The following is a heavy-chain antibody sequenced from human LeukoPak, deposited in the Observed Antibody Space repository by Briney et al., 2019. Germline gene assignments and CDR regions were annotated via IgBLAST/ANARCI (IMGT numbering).Heavy chain of an antibody. J-gene: IGHJ4*02. CDR2: IYYSGST. Sequence: PSETLSLTCTVSGGSISSGGYYWSRIRQHPGKGLEWIGYIYYSGSTYYNPSLKSRVTISVDTSKSQFSLKLSSVTAADTAVYYCARASREYSGYTDYWGQGTLVTVSS. CDR1: GGSISSGGYY. V-gene: IGHV4-31*03. CDR3: ARASREYSGYTDY. D-gene: IGHD5-12*01.